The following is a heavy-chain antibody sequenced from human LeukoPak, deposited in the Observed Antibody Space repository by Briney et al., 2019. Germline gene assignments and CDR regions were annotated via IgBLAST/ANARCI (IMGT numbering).Heavy chain of an antibody. D-gene: IGHD2-15*01. Sequence: GASVKVSCKASGYTFISYDINWVRQATGQGLEWMGWMNPNSGNTGYAQKFQGRVTMTRNTSIRTAYMELSSLRHDDLAVYYCARGRGTSGSNRDFYYYYYMDVWGKGTTVTVSS. CDR2: MNPNSGNT. CDR3: ARGRGTSGSNRDFYYYYYMDV. V-gene: IGHV1-8*01. J-gene: IGHJ6*03. CDR1: GYTFISYD.